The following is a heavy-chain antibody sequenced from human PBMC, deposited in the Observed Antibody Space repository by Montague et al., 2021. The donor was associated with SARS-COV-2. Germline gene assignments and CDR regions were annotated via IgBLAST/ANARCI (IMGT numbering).Heavy chain of an antibody. CDR3: ARFVRYYGSGGPSLDY. CDR1: GGSISSSTYY. J-gene: IGHJ4*02. CDR2: IYCSGGT. Sequence: TLSLTCTVSGGSISSSTYYWCWIRQHPGKVLWWIGNIYCSGGTXYXXXXKXRVTISVDTSKNQFSLKLRSVTAADTTVYYCARFVRYYGSGGPSLDYWGQGTLVTVSS. D-gene: IGHD3-10*01. V-gene: IGHV4-31*03.